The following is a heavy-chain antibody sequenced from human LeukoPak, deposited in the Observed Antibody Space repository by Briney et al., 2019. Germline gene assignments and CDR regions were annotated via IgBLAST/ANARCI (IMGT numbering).Heavy chain of an antibody. V-gene: IGHV3-30*18. Sequence: GGSLRLSCAASGFSFIRYGMHWVRQAPGKGLEWVGVISDDGRSKDYADSVKGRFTISRDNSKDTLCLQMNSLRAEDTAGYYCAKRPSDYGDYVSYFDYWGQGTLVTVSS. D-gene: IGHD4-17*01. CDR2: ISDDGRSK. CDR3: AKRPSDYGDYVSYFDY. J-gene: IGHJ4*02. CDR1: GFSFIRYG.